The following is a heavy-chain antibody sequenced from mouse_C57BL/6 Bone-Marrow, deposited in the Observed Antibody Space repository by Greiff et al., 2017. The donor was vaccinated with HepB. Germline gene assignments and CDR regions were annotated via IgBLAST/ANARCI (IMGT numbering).Heavy chain of an antibody. V-gene: IGHV1-19*01. CDR1: GYTFTDYY. CDR2: INPYNGGT. J-gene: IGHJ1*03. CDR3: ARGGDQVFDV. D-gene: IGHD3-3*01. Sequence: VQLQQSGPVLVKPGASVKMSCKASGYTFTDYYMNWVKQSHGKSLEWIGVINPYNGGTSYNQKFKGKATLTVDTSSSTAYMELNSLTSEDSAVYYCARGGDQVFDVWGTGTTVTVSS.